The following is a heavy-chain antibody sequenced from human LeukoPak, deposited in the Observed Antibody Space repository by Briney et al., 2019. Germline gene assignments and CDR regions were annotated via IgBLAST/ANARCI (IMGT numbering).Heavy chain of an antibody. J-gene: IGHJ5*02. CDR1: GGSFSGYY. CDR2: INHSGST. Sequence: SETLSLTCAVYGGSFSGYYWSWIRQPPGKGLEWIGEINHSGSTNYNPSLKSRVTISLDTSKNQFSLKLSSVTAADTAVYYCARARSSHLGHWFDPWGQGTLVTVSS. CDR3: ARARSSHLGHWFDP. D-gene: IGHD6-19*01. V-gene: IGHV4-34*01.